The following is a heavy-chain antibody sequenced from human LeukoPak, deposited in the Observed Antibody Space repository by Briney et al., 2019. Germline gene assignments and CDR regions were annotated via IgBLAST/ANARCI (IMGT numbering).Heavy chain of an antibody. Sequence: GGSLRLSCAASGFTFSTYGMNWVRQAPGKGLEWVSSISSSSSYIYYADSVKGRFTISRDNAKNSLYLQMNSLRAEDTAVYYCASGVRTDAFDIWGQRTMVTVSS. CDR1: GFTFSTYG. J-gene: IGHJ3*02. CDR2: ISSSSSYI. D-gene: IGHD1-1*01. CDR3: ASGVRTDAFDI. V-gene: IGHV3-21*01.